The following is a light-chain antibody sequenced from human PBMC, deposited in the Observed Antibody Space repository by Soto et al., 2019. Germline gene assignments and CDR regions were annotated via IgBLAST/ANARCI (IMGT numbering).Light chain of an antibody. CDR1: QSINNW. J-gene: IGKJ4*01. Sequence: DIQMTQSPSTRSASVGDRVTITCRASQSINNWLAWYQQKPGKAPKLLIYKTSDLESGVPSRFSGSGSGTEFSLTISSLQPDDFATYYCQQYKSFSLTFGGGTRVEVK. CDR3: QQYKSFSLT. CDR2: KTS. V-gene: IGKV1-5*03.